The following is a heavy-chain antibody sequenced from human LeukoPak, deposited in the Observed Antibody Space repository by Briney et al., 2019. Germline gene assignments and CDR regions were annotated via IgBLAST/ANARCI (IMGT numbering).Heavy chain of an antibody. CDR2: INHSGST. J-gene: IGHJ4*02. CDR1: GGSISSGGYY. V-gene: IGHV4-39*07. D-gene: IGHD6-19*01. CDR3: ARGTLGGWYRYYFDY. Sequence: SETLSLTCTVSGGSISSGGYYWSWIRQPPGKGLEWIGEINHSGSTNYNPSLKSRVTISVDTSKNQFSLKLSSVTAADTAVYYCARGTLGGWYRYYFDYWGQGTLVTVSS.